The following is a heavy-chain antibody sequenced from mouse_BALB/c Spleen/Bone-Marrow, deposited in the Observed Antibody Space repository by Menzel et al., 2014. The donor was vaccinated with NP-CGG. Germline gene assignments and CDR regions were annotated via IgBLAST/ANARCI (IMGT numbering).Heavy chain of an antibody. CDR2: INPGSGNS. CDR1: GYDFSNYL. D-gene: IGHD2-3*01. CDR3: ARHDGYLDY. V-gene: IGHV1-54*01. J-gene: IGHJ2*02. Sequence: LQESGAELVRPGTSVKVSCKASGYDFSNYLIEWVKQRPGQGLEWIGVINPGSGNSNYNERFKGKATLTADKSSSTAYIHLNSLTSDDSAVYFCARHDGYLDYWGQGTSLTVSS.